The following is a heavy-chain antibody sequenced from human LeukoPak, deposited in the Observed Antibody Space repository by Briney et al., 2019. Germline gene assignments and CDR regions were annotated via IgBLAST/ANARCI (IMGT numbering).Heavy chain of an antibody. V-gene: IGHV3-30*04. D-gene: IGHD6-13*01. CDR2: ISYDGSNK. CDR1: GFTFSSYA. Sequence: GGSLRLSCAASGFTFSSYAMHWVRQAPGKALEWVAVISYDGSNKYYADSVKGRFTISRDNSKNTLYLQMNSLRAEDTAVYYCASLAAAGSELDYWGQGTLVTVSS. J-gene: IGHJ4*02. CDR3: ASLAAAGSELDY.